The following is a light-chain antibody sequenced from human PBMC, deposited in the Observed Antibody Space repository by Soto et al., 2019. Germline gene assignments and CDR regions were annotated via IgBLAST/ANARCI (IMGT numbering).Light chain of an antibody. V-gene: IGLV2-14*01. CDR3: SSYTSSSTLYV. Sequence: QSVLTQPPSVSGAPGQTVTISCTGTSSDVGGYDYVSWYQQHPGKAPKLMIYEVSNRPSGVSNRFSASKSGNTASLTISGLQAEDEADYYCSSYTSSSTLYVFGPGTKVTVL. CDR1: SSDVGGYDY. J-gene: IGLJ1*01. CDR2: EVS.